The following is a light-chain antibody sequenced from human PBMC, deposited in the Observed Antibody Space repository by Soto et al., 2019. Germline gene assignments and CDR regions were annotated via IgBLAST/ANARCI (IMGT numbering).Light chain of an antibody. CDR3: KQRSNWLIT. J-gene: IGKJ5*01. CDR2: GAS. V-gene: IGKV3-11*01. CDR1: QSINSK. Sequence: EIVMTQAPATLSVSPGGIATLSCRASQSINSKLAWYQQKPGQAHRLLIYGASIRATGIQARFSGSGSGTDFTLNINNLAPEDFAVYYCKQRSNWLITFGHGTQLEVK.